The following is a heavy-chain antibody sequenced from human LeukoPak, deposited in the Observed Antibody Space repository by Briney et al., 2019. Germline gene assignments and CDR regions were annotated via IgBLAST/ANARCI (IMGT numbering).Heavy chain of an antibody. Sequence: SETLSLTCTVSGDSISSYYWSWIRQPAGKGLEWIGRIVNGGSTNYNPPLDSRVTMSLDTSKNEFSLKLTSVTAADTAVYFCARDVGRTNWFDPWGQGTLVTVSS. D-gene: IGHD1-26*01. J-gene: IGHJ5*02. V-gene: IGHV4-4*07. CDR1: GDSISSYY. CDR2: IVNGGST. CDR3: ARDVGRTNWFDP.